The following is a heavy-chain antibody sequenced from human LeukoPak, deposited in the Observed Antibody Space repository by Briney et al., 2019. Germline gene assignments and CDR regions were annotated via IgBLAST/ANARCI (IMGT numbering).Heavy chain of an antibody. CDR3: ARVRYCSSTSCYPGRPSFDY. CDR1: GGTFSSYA. V-gene: IGHV1-69*13. J-gene: IGHJ4*02. Sequence: SVKVSCKASGGTFSSYAISWVRQAPGQGLEWMGGIIPIFGTANYAQKFQGRVTITADESTSTAYMELSSLRSEDTAVYYCARVRYCSSTSCYPGRPSFDYWGQGTLVTVPS. CDR2: IIPIFGTA. D-gene: IGHD2-2*01.